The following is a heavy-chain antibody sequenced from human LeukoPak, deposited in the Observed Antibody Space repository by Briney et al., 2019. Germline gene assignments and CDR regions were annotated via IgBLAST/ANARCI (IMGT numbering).Heavy chain of an antibody. CDR1: GGSISSSSYY. Sequence: PSETLSLTCTVSGGSISSSSYYWGWIRQPPGKGLEWIGSIYYSGTTYYKPSLKSRVTISVDTSKNQFSLKLSSVTAADTAVYYCARHFAPEAWFQAPWGQGTLVTVSS. V-gene: IGHV4-39*01. CDR3: ARHFAPEAWFQAP. D-gene: IGHD3-10*01. J-gene: IGHJ5*02. CDR2: IYYSGTT.